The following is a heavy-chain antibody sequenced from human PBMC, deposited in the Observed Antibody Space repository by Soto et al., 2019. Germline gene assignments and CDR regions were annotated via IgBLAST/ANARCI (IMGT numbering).Heavy chain of an antibody. V-gene: IGHV6-1*01. D-gene: IGHD2-21*01. J-gene: IGHJ4*02. CDR3: ARTDEHIVVVIATAPFDY. CDR1: GDSVSSNSAA. CDR2: TYYRSKWYN. Sequence: QVQLQQSGPGLVKPSQTLSLTCAISGDSVSSNSAAWNWIRQSPSRGLEWLGRTYYRSKWYNDYAVSVKSRITINPDTSKSQFSLQLNSVTPEDTAVYYCARTDEHIVVVIATAPFDYWGQGTLVTVSS.